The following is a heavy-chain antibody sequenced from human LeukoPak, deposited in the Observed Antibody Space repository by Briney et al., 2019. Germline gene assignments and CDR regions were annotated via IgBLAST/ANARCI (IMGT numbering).Heavy chain of an antibody. CDR1: GGTFSSYA. V-gene: IGHV1-69*04. Sequence: ASVKVSCKASGGTFSSYAISWVRQAPGQGLEWMGRIIPILGIANYAQKFQGRVTITADKPTSTAYMELSSLRSEDTAVYYCARTRKYYDYVWGSYRRNWFDPWGQGTLVTVSS. D-gene: IGHD3-16*02. CDR3: ARTRKYYDYVWGSYRRNWFDP. CDR2: IIPILGIA. J-gene: IGHJ5*02.